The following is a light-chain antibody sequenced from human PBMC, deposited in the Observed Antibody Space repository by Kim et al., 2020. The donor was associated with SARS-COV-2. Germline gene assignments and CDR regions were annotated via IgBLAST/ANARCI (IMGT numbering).Light chain of an antibody. CDR2: RDT. CDR1: SLRNFH. V-gene: IGLV3-19*01. Sequence: SSELTQDPSVSVALGQTVEITCQGDSLRNFHAAWYQQKPGQAPLLVLSRDTRRPLGIPDRFSGSSSGDTASLSISGAQAEDEGDYYCNCRDKTTNRVVFGGGTQLTVL. CDR3: NCRDKTTNRVV. J-gene: IGLJ2*01.